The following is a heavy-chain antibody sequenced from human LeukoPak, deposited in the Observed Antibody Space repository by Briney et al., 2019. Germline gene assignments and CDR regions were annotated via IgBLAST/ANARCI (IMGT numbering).Heavy chain of an antibody. CDR2: IKQDGSEK. Sequence: PGGSLRLSCAASGFTFSSYWMSWVRQAPGKGLEWVANIKQDGSEKYYVDSVKGRFTISRDNAKNSLYLQMNSLRAGDTAVYYCASEGTITIFGVVIWGQGTLVTVSS. CDR1: GFTFSSYW. CDR3: ASEGTITIFGVVI. V-gene: IGHV3-7*01. J-gene: IGHJ4*02. D-gene: IGHD3-3*01.